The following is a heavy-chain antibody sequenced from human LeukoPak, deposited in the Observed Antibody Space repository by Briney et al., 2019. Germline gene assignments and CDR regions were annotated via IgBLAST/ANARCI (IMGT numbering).Heavy chain of an antibody. Sequence: PGESLKISCKGSGYRFTSYWIGWVRPMPGKGLEWMGIIYPGDSDTRYSPSFQGQVTISADKSISTAYLQWSSLKASDTAMYYCGRGGYYSGGIFYYYFDYWGQGTLVTVSS. V-gene: IGHV5-51*01. CDR2: IYPGDSDT. CDR3: GRGGYYSGGIFYYYFDY. D-gene: IGHD2-15*01. CDR1: GYRFTSYW. J-gene: IGHJ4*02.